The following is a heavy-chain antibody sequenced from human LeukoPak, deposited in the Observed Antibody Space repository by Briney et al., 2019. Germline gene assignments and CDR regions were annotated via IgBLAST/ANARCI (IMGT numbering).Heavy chain of an antibody. CDR2: INPNSGGT. Sequence: EASVKVSCKASGYIFTGYYMRWVRQAPGQGLEWMGWINPNSGGTNSAQKFQGRVTMTRDTSISTAYMELSRLTSDDTAVYYCARHPYSGSYHFDYWGQGTLVTVSS. V-gene: IGHV1-2*02. D-gene: IGHD1-26*01. CDR3: ARHPYSGSYHFDY. J-gene: IGHJ4*02. CDR1: GYIFTGYY.